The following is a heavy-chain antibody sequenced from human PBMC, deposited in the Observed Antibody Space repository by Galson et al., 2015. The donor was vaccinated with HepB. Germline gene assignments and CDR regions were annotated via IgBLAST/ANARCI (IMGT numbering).Heavy chain of an antibody. D-gene: IGHD2-2*01. CDR3: ATEQEYCDSTTCYGDAFDI. J-gene: IGHJ3*02. Sequence: LSLTCAVSGGSISSSTYYWSWFRQPAGKGLEWIGRFYNSGSTNYNPSLKSRVTMSLDTSKNQFSLRLSSVTAADTAVYYCATEQEYCDSTTCYGDAFDIWGQGTMVTVSS. V-gene: IGHV4-61*02. CDR1: GGSISSSTYY. CDR2: FYNSGST.